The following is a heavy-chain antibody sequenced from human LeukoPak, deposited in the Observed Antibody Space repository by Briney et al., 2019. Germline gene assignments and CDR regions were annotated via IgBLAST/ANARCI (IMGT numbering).Heavy chain of an antibody. CDR2: IYHSGST. Sequence: SETLSLTCTVSGGSISGYYWSWIRQPPGKGLEWIGYIYHSGSTNYNPSLRSRVTISLDTPKNQFTLKVTSATAADTAVYYCARRVAVRPRYYFDFWGQGTLVTVSS. CDR1: GGSISGYY. D-gene: IGHD6-6*01. J-gene: IGHJ4*02. CDR3: ARRVAVRPRYYFDF. V-gene: IGHV4-59*08.